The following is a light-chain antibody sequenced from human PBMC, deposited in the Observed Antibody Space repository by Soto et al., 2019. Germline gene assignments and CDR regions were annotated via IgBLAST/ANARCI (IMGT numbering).Light chain of an antibody. V-gene: IGLV1-44*01. J-gene: IGLJ7*01. CDR1: SSNIAGNT. CDR2: IND. CDR3: ATWDDDLNAAV. Sequence: QSALTQPPSLSGTPGQRVTISCSGSSSNIAGNTVHWYQHLPETAPKLLIYINDQRPSGVPGRFSASTSGTSASLAISGLQSDDEADYYCATWDDDLNAAVFGGGTQLTVL.